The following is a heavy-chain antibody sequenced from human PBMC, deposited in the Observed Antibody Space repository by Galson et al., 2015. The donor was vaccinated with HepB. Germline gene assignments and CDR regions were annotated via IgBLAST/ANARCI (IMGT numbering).Heavy chain of an antibody. CDR2: ISAYNGNT. CDR1: GYTFTSYG. J-gene: IGHJ4*02. D-gene: IGHD6-19*01. CDR3: ARDGYSSGWYYFDY. V-gene: IGHV1-18*01. Sequence: SVKVSCKASGYTFTSYGISWVRQAPGQGLEWMGWISAYNGNTNYAQKLQGRVTMTTDTSTSTAYMELRSLRPDDTAVYYCARDGYSSGWYYFDYWGQGTLVTVSS.